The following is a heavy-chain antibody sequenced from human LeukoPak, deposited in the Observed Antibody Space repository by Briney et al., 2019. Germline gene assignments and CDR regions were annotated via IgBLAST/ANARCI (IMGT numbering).Heavy chain of an antibody. CDR2: IYHSGST. V-gene: IGHV4-38-2*02. CDR3: GRVLYTHYFDY. D-gene: IGHD4-11*01. Sequence: SETLSLTCTVSGYSISSGYYWGWIRQPPGKGLEWIGSIYHSGSTYYNPSLKSRVTISVDTSKNQFSLKLSSVTAADTAVYYCGRVLYTHYFDYWGQGTLVTVSS. J-gene: IGHJ4*02. CDR1: GYSISSGYY.